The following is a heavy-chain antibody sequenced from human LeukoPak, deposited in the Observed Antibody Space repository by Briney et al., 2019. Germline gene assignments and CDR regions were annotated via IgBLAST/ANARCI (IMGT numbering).Heavy chain of an antibody. J-gene: IGHJ4*02. CDR2: IINSSYI. D-gene: IGHD6-13*01. CDR3: ASETIAAAGRYYFDY. Sequence: PGGSLRLSCAASGFSFSNYALGWIRQAPGKGLQWVSSIINSSYIYYSDSVKGRFTVSRDNTKNSLYLEMDRLSAEDTAVYYCASETIAAAGRYYFDYWGQGTLVTVSS. V-gene: IGHV3-21*01. CDR1: GFSFSNYA.